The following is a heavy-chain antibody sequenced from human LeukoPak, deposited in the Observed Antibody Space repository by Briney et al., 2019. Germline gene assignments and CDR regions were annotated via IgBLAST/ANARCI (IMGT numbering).Heavy chain of an antibody. V-gene: IGHV3-7*01. D-gene: IGHD1-26*01. CDR3: ARDLRYLNYYYMDV. J-gene: IGHJ6*03. CDR1: GFTFSSYW. Sequence: PGGSLRLSCAASGFTFSSYWMSWVRQAPGKGLEWVANIKQDGSEKYYVDSVKGRFTIPRDNAKNSLYLQMNSLRAEDTAVYYCARDLRYLNYYYMDVWGKGTTVTVSS. CDR2: IKQDGSEK.